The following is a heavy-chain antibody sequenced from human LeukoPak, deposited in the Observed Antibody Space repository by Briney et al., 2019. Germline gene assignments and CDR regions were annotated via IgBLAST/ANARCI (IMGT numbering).Heavy chain of an antibody. Sequence: GASVKVSCKASGYTFTGYYMHWVRQAPGQGLEWMGWINPNSGGTNYAQKFQGRVTMTRDTSISTAYMELSRLRSEDTAVDYCARVRYYDILTGYYNTGYGMDVWGQGTTVTVSS. CDR3: ARVRYYDILTGYYNTGYGMDV. J-gene: IGHJ6*02. CDR1: GYTFTGYY. V-gene: IGHV1-2*02. D-gene: IGHD3-9*01. CDR2: INPNSGGT.